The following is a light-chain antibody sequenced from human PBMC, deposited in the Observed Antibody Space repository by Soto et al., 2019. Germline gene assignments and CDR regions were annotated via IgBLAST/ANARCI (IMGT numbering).Light chain of an antibody. CDR2: WAS. Sequence: DIVMTQSPDSLAVSLGERATINCKSSQSVLFISNNKNYLAWYQQKPGQPPKLLIYWASTRESGVPNRFSGSGSGTDFTLTISSLQAEDVAVYYCQQSYSTPITFGQGTRLEIK. CDR3: QQSYSTPIT. J-gene: IGKJ5*01. V-gene: IGKV4-1*01. CDR1: QSVLFISNNKNY.